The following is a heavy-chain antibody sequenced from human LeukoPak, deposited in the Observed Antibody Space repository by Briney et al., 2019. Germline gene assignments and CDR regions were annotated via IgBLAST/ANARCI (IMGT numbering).Heavy chain of an antibody. CDR1: GASISSTSHY. Sequence: SETLSLTCTVSGASISSTSHYWGWIRQPPGKGLEWVGSIYYSGSTYYNPSLKSRVTMSIDMSKKQFSLKLSSVTAADTAVYYCARDQYYYGSGSYHRYDYWGQGTLVTVSS. J-gene: IGHJ4*02. CDR2: IYYSGST. V-gene: IGHV4-39*07. D-gene: IGHD3-10*01. CDR3: ARDQYYYGSGSYHRYDY.